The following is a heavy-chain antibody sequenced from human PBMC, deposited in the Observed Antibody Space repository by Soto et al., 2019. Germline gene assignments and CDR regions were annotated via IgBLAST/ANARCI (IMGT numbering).Heavy chain of an antibody. J-gene: IGHJ6*02. D-gene: IGHD5-12*01. CDR1: GFTFSSYS. Sequence: GGSLRLSCAASGFTFSSYSMNWVRQAPGKGLEWVSYISSSSSTIYYADSVKGRFTISRDNAENSLYLQMNSLRAEDTAVYYCARADSGYAHGYYYYGMDVWGQGTTVTVS. V-gene: IGHV3-48*01. CDR3: ARADSGYAHGYYYYGMDV. CDR2: ISSSSSTI.